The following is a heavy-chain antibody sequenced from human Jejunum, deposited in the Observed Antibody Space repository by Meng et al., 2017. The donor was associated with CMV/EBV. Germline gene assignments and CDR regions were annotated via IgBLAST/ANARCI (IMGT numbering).Heavy chain of an antibody. CDR1: TFNNHW. V-gene: IGHV3-7*01. D-gene: IGHD3-3*01. CDR2: IKQDGSEK. Sequence: TFNNHWMSWVRQAPGKGPEWVANIKQDGSEKYYLDSVKGRFTISRDDAKNSLYLQMNNLRAEDTAMYYCARGHLNFWNGYYDAFDVWGQGTMVTVSS. J-gene: IGHJ3*01. CDR3: ARGHLNFWNGYYDAFDV.